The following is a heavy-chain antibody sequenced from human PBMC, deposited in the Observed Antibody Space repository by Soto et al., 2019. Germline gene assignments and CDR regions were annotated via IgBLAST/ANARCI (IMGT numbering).Heavy chain of an antibody. Sequence: QVPLVESGGGVVQPGRSLRLSCAASGFTFSTYGMHWVRQAPGKGLEWVALIWNHGREDSYADSVKGRFTISRDNSKNSRWLQMNSLRADDTAVYYCVRGPWLVGDVTSFDYWGQGSLVTVSS. J-gene: IGHJ4*02. V-gene: IGHV3-33*01. CDR2: IWNHGRED. D-gene: IGHD6-19*01. CDR1: GFTFSTYG. CDR3: VRGPWLVGDVTSFDY.